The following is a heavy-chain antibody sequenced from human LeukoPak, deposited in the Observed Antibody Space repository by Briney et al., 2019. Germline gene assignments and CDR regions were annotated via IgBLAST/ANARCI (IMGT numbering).Heavy chain of an antibody. CDR2: IYWNDDK. V-gene: IGHV2-5*01. J-gene: IGHJ4*02. CDR3: ARIIPVADISEILDC. D-gene: IGHD6-19*01. Sequence: SGPTLVKPTQTLTLTCTFSGFSLTTTRLGVGWIRQPPGKALEWLALIYWNDDKRYSPSLKSRLTITKDTSKNQVVLTMTNMDPVDTATYYCARIIPVADISEILDCWGQGTLVTVSS. CDR1: GFSLTTTRLG.